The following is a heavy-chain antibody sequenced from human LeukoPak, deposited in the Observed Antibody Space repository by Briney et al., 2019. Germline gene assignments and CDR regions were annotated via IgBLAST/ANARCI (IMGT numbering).Heavy chain of an antibody. CDR1: EFTFSTYW. CDR2: INSDGSST. J-gene: IGHJ1*01. V-gene: IGHV3-74*01. Sequence: GGSLRLSCAASEFTFSTYWMHWVRQAPGKGLVWVSRINSDGSSTNYADFVKGRFTISRDNAKNSVYLQMNSLGADDTAVYYCATYSILNAREFRYWGQGTLVTVTS. CDR3: ATYSILNAREFRY. D-gene: IGHD4-11*01.